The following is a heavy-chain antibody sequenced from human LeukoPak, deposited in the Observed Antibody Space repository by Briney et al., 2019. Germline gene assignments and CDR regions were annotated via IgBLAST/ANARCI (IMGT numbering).Heavy chain of an antibody. CDR2: ICYSGNT. CDR3: ASALWGSGSSYISSYYFDH. Sequence: SETLSLTCTVSGGSISSSSYYWGWIRQPPGRGLEWIGSICYSGNTYYNPSLKSRLTISVDTSKNQFSLKLSSVTAADTAVYYCASALWGSGSSYISSYYFDHWGQGTLVTVSS. D-gene: IGHD3-16*01. V-gene: IGHV4-39*01. J-gene: IGHJ4*02. CDR1: GGSISSSSYY.